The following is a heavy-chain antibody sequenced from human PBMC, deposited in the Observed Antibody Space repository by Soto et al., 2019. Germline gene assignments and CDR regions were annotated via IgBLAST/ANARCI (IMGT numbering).Heavy chain of an antibody. CDR2: LYHIGST. CDR3: MSSTSCYDDSCVDV. D-gene: IGHD2-2*01. J-gene: IGHJ6*02. V-gene: IGHV4-38-2*01. Sequence: PSETLSLTCAVSGYSISSGNYWAWILQPPGRGLEWIGSLYHIGSTHYNSSLKSRVTISVDTSKNHFSLELSSVTAADTAMYYCMSSTSCYDDSCVDVWGQGSMVTV. CDR1: GYSISSGNY.